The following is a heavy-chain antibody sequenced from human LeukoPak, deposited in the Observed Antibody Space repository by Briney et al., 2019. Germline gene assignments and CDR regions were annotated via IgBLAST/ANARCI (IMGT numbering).Heavy chain of an antibody. CDR2: ISNDESTI. V-gene: IGHV3-74*01. J-gene: IGHJ6*03. CDR3: AKGGIAVSGTSYYYYMDV. CDR1: GFSFSSYW. D-gene: IGHD6-19*01. Sequence: GGTLRLSCAASGFSFSSYWMHWVRQAPGKGPVWVSLISNDESTIIYADSVKGRFTISRDNAKNTLYLQMNSLRAEDTALYYCAKGGIAVSGTSYYYYMDVWGKGTTVTISS.